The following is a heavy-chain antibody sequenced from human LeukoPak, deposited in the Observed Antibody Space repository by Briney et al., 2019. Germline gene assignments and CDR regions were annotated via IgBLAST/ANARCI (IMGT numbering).Heavy chain of an antibody. V-gene: IGHV1-69*01. D-gene: IGHD3-22*01. Sequence: SVKVSCKASGGTFSSYAISWVRQAPGQGLEWMGGIIPIFGTANYAQKFQGRVTITADESTSTAYMELSSLRSEDTAVYYCARIETGTDYYDSSGYSAPPLDYWGQGTLVTVSS. J-gene: IGHJ4*02. CDR2: IIPIFGTA. CDR3: ARIETGTDYYDSSGYSAPPLDY. CDR1: GGTFSSYA.